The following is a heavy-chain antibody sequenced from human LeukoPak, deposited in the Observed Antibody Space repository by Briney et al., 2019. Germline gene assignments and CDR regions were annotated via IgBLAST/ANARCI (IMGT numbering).Heavy chain of an antibody. V-gene: IGHV3-21*01. CDR2: ISSSSSYI. CDR1: GFTFSSYS. Sequence: GGSLRLSCAASGFTFSSYSMNWVRQAPGKGLEWVSSISSSSSYIYYADSVKGRFTISRDNAKNSLYLQMNSLRAEDTAVYYCARGRGFRFGVVKPDPWGQGTLVTVSS. CDR3: ARGRGFRFGVVKPDP. J-gene: IGHJ5*02. D-gene: IGHD3-3*01.